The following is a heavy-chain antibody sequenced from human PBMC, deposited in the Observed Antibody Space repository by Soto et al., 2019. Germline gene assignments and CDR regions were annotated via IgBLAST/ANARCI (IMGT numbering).Heavy chain of an antibody. CDR2: INAANGDT. CDR1: GYTFTSYG. D-gene: IGHD6-13*01. V-gene: IGHV1-3*01. J-gene: IGHJ5*02. CDR3: VRRHVSATGIDWFVP. Sequence: ASVKVSCKASGYTFTSYGIHWVRQAPGQRLEWMGWINAANGDTKYSPKFQGRVTITRDTSASTAYMELSSLRSEDTAVYYCVRRHVSATGIDWFVPWGQATLVTVYS.